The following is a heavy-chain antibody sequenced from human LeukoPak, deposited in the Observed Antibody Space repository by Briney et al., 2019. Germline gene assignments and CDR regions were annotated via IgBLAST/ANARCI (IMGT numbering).Heavy chain of an antibody. CDR2: ISGSGGST. CDR1: GFTFGNYA. Sequence: GGSLRLSCAASGFTFGNYAMNWVRQAPGKGLEWVSLISGSGGSTYYSDSVKGRFTISRDNSKNTLYLQMNSLRPEDTAIYYCAKSTRGYSYHYYFDYWGQGTLVTVSS. V-gene: IGHV3-23*01. CDR3: AKSTRGYSYHYYFDY. D-gene: IGHD5-18*01. J-gene: IGHJ4*02.